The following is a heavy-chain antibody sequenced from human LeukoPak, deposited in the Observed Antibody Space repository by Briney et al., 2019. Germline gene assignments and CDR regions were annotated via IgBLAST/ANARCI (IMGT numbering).Heavy chain of an antibody. V-gene: IGHV4-38-2*01. CDR3: ARNIVVVPTVTGAFDG. Sequence: SETLSLTCAVSGYSISSGYYWGWIRQRPGKGLEWIRSIYHSGSTYYNPSLKSRVTISVDTSKNQFSLKLSSVTAADTAMYYCARNIVVVPTVTGAFDGWGQGTMVTVSS. D-gene: IGHD2-2*01. CDR1: GYSISSGYY. CDR2: IYHSGST. J-gene: IGHJ3*01.